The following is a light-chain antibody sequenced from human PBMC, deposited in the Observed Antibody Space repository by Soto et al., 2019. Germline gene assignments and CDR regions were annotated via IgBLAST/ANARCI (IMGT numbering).Light chain of an antibody. CDR2: GAS. CDR3: QQHDNSPWM. J-gene: IGKJ1*01. CDR1: QSVSNTY. V-gene: IGKV3-20*01. Sequence: EVVLTQSPGTLSLSPGERATLSCRASQSVSNTYVAWYQHIPGQTPRLFIYGASNRATGIPDRFSGSGSGTDFTLTISRLEPEDFAVYYCQQHDNSPWMFGQGTKVDIK.